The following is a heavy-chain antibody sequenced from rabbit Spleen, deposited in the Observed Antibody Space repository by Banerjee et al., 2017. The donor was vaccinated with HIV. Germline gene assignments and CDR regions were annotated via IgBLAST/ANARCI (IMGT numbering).Heavy chain of an antibody. Sequence: QQHLEESGGGLVQPEGSLTLSCKASGIDLSSCGISWVRQAPGKGLEWIGCIVTSSGSTYYASWAKGRFTFSKTSSTTVTLQMTSLTAADTATYFCARDLDDVIGWNFNLWGQGTLVTVS. CDR2: IVTSSGST. V-gene: IGHV1S45*01. CDR3: ARDLDDVIGWNFNL. D-gene: IGHD1-1*01. J-gene: IGHJ4*01. CDR1: GIDLSSCG.